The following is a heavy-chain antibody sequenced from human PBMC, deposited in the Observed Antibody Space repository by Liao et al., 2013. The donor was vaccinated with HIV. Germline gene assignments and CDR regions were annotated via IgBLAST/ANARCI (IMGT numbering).Heavy chain of an antibody. V-gene: IGHV4-61*02. D-gene: IGHD3-3*01. CDR1: SDTINSGTFY. J-gene: IGHJ5*02. CDR2: VYTGGST. CDR3: ARTDQYYDFWNGYENWFDP. Sequence: QVQLQESGPGLVKPSQTLFLTCSVSSDTINSGTFYWSWIRQSAGKGLEWIGRVYTGGSTNYNPSLRSRVAISVEPTKRQVSLRLASVTAADTAVYYCARTDQYYDFWNGYENWFDPWGQGTLVTVSS.